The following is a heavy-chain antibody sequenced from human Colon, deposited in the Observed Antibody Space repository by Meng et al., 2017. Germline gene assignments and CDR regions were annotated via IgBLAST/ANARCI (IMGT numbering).Heavy chain of an antibody. D-gene: IGHD3-22*01. CDR3: ARGASDYDFDY. Sequence: QVQLQEAGPGLVGRSETLSLTCTVSGGSVSSGSSYWSWIRQPPGKGLEWIGYIYYSGSTNYNPSLKSRVTISVDTSKNQFSLKLSSVTAADTAVYYCARGASDYDFDYWGQGTLVTVSS. V-gene: IGHV4-61*01. J-gene: IGHJ4*02. CDR2: IYYSGST. CDR1: GGSVSSGSSY.